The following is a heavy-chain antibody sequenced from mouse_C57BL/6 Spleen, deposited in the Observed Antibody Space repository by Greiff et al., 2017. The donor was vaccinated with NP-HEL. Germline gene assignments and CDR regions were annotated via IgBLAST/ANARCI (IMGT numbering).Heavy chain of an antibody. Sequence: QVHVKQSGAELVKPGASVKISCKASGYAFSSYWMNWVKQRPGKGLEWIGQIYPGDGDTNYNGKFKGKATLTADKSSSTAYMQLSSLTSEDSAVYFCARFYGSSFHYYAMDYWGQGTSVTVSS. D-gene: IGHD1-1*01. V-gene: IGHV1-80*01. J-gene: IGHJ4*01. CDR2: IYPGDGDT. CDR3: ARFYGSSFHYYAMDY. CDR1: GYAFSSYW.